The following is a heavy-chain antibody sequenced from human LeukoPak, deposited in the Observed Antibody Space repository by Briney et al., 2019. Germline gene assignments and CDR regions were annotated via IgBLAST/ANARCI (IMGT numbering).Heavy chain of an antibody. Sequence: GGSLRLSCAASGFTFSRYSLNWVRQAPGKGLEWVSYISSSGSTIYYADSVKGRFTISRDNAKNSLYLQMNSLRAEDTAVYYCAELGITMIGGVWGKGTTVTISS. D-gene: IGHD3-10*02. CDR2: ISSSGSTI. V-gene: IGHV3-48*04. CDR1: GFTFSRYS. CDR3: AELGITMIGGV. J-gene: IGHJ6*04.